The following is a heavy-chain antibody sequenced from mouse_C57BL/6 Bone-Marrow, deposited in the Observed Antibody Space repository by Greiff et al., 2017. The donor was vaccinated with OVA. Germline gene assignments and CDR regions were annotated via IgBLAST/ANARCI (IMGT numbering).Heavy chain of an antibody. Sequence: QVQLQQPGAELVKPGASVKMSCKASGYTFTSYWITWVKQRPGQGLEWIGDIYPGSGSTNYNEKFKSKATLTVDTSSSTAYMQLRSLTSEDSAVYYCAREGGADSWFAYWGQGTLVTVSA. D-gene: IGHD3-3*01. CDR3: AREGGADSWFAY. CDR1: GYTFTSYW. J-gene: IGHJ3*01. V-gene: IGHV1-55*01. CDR2: IYPGSGST.